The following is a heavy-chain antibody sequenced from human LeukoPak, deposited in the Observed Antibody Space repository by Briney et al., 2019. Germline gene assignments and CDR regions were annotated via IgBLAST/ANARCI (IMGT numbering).Heavy chain of an antibody. D-gene: IGHD2-2*01. CDR3: ARESGNVVVPAAIL. Sequence: GGSLRLSCEASEFTFSNYWMSWVRQAPGKGLEWVSSISSSSSYIYYADSVKGRFTISRDNAKNSLYLQMNSLRAEDTAVYYCARESGNVVVPAAILWGQGTLVTVSS. CDR2: ISSSSSYI. CDR1: EFTFSNYW. J-gene: IGHJ4*02. V-gene: IGHV3-21*01.